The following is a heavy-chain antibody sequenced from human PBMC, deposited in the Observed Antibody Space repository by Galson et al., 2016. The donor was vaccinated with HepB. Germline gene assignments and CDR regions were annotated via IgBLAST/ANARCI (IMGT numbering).Heavy chain of an antibody. CDR1: RGTFNSYA. V-gene: IGHV1-69*13. CDR3: LRGDSYDY. CDR2: IIPIFSTP. Sequence: SVKVSCKASRGTFNSYAINWVRQAPGQGLEWMGGIIPIFSTPNYAQKFQGRVTITADELTTTAYMELSSLRFEDTAVYYCLRGDSYDYWGQETLVTVSS. J-gene: IGHJ4*02.